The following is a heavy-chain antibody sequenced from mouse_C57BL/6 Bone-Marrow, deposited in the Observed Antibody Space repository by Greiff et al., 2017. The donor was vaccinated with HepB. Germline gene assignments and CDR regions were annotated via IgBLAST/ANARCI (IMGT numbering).Heavy chain of an antibody. CDR3: ARWIIDYYGSGCAMDY. CDR1: GYTFTDYN. CDR2: INPNNGGT. J-gene: IGHJ4*01. V-gene: IGHV1-18*01. D-gene: IGHD1-1*01. Sequence: EVQLQESGPELVKPGASVKIPCKASGYTFTDYNMDWVKQSHGKRLEWIGDINPNNGGTIYNQKFKGKATLTVDKSYSTTYMELRSLTYEDTAVYYCARWIIDYYGSGCAMDYWGQGTSVTVTS.